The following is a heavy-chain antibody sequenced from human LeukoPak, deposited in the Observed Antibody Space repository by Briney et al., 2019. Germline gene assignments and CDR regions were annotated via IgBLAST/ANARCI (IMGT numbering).Heavy chain of an antibody. CDR2: ISGSGGST. Sequence: GGSPRLSCAASGFTFSSYAMSWVRQAPGKGLEWVSAISGSGGSTYYADSVKGRFTISRDNSKNTLYLQMNSLRAEDTAVYYCATHVLLWFGELFPFDYWGQGTLVTVSS. CDR3: ATHVLLWFGELFPFDY. V-gene: IGHV3-23*01. D-gene: IGHD3-10*01. CDR1: GFTFSSYA. J-gene: IGHJ4*02.